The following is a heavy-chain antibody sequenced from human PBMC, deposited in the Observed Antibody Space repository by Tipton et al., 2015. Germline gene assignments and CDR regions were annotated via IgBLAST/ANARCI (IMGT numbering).Heavy chain of an antibody. CDR3: AKDILTGYYTEGNFDY. CDR1: EFIVGLNY. Sequence: SLRLSCAVSEFIVGLNYMTWVRQGPGKGLEWVSLIHSDGSTNYADSVRGRFTISRDNAKNSLYLQMNSLRAEDTAVYYCAKDILTGYYTEGNFDYWGQGTLVTVSS. V-gene: IGHV3-66*01. CDR2: IHSDGST. J-gene: IGHJ4*02. D-gene: IGHD3-9*01.